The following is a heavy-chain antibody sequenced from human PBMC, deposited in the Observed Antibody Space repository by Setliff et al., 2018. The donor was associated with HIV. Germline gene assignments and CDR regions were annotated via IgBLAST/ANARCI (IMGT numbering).Heavy chain of an antibody. J-gene: IGHJ6*04. V-gene: IGHV1-18*01. CDR2: IGTQNGNT. CDR3: AREGLWFGDRGFYMDV. CDR1: GYSFTTYG. Sequence: WASVKVSCKASGYSFTTYGVYWVRQAPGQGLEWMGWIGTQNGNTNYAQKFQGRVTMTTDTSTNTAYMELSSLTSDDTAVYYCAREGLWFGDRGFYMDVWGKGTAVTAPQ. D-gene: IGHD3-10*01.